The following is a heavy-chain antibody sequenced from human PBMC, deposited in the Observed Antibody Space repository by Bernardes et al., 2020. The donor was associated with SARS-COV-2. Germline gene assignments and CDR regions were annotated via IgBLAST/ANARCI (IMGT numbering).Heavy chain of an antibody. Sequence: DGSLIRSCAASGFTFSSYWMHWVRQVPGQGLEWVSHLNSDGSYTNCAGSVKGRFTISRDNAKNTLFLQMNSLRAEDAAVYYCARGGGSDRKALDYWGQGILVTVTS. CDR3: ARGGGSDRKALDY. CDR1: GFTFSSYW. J-gene: IGHJ4*02. D-gene: IGHD3-16*01. CDR2: LNSDGSYT. V-gene: IGHV3-74*01.